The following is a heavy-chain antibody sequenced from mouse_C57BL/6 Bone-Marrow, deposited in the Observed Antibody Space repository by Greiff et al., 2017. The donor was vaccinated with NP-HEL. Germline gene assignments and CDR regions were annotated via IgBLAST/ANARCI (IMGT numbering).Heavy chain of an antibody. V-gene: IGHV2-5*01. Sequence: VKLMESGPGLVQPSQSLSITCTVSGFSLTSYGVHWVRQSPGKGLEWLGVIWRGGSTDYNAAFMSRLSITKDNSKSQVFFKMNSLQADDTAIYYCAKQGLGRGVFDYWGQGTTLTVSS. CDR2: IWRGGST. CDR3: AKQGLGRGVFDY. CDR1: GFSLTSYG. J-gene: IGHJ2*01. D-gene: IGHD4-1*01.